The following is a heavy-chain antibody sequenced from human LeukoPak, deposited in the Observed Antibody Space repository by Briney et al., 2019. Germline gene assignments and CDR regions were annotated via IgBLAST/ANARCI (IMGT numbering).Heavy chain of an antibody. V-gene: IGHV3-21*06. CDR2: ISRSSSYI. CDR1: GFSLGSYT. Sequence: PGGSLRLSCAASGFSLGSYTMSWVRQAPGKGLEWVSSISRSSSYIYYADSVKGRCTISRDNAKNSLYLQMNSLRAEDTAVYYCARDIKNSANYPSYFDYWGQGTLATVSS. CDR3: ARDIKNSANYPSYFDY. D-gene: IGHD1-26*01. J-gene: IGHJ4*02.